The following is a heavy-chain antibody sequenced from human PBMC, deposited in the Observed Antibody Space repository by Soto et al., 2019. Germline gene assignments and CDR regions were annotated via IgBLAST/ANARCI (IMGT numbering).Heavy chain of an antibody. V-gene: IGHV3-23*01. CDR3: AKRRGAGGHFDY. CDR1: GFTFSSYA. Sequence: RRLSCAASGFTFSSYAMGWVRQGPGKGLEWVAVVSIGGSTHYADSVRGRLTISRDNSKNTLSLQMNSLTAEDTAVYFCAKRRGAGGHFDYWGQGALVTVSS. J-gene: IGHJ4*02. CDR2: VSIGGST. D-gene: IGHD2-15*01.